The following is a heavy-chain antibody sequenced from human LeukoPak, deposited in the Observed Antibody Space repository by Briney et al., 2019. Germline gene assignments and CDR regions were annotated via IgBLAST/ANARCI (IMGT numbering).Heavy chain of an antibody. CDR1: GGSISSSSYY. D-gene: IGHD1-26*01. J-gene: IGHJ4*02. CDR2: IYYSGST. CDR3: ARDPGRVVGATHY. V-gene: IGHV4-39*07. Sequence: PSETLSLTCTVSGGSISSSSYYWGWIRQPPGKGLEWIGSIYYSGSTYYNPSLKSRVTISVDTSKNQFSLKLSSVTAADTAVYYCARDPGRVVGATHYWGQGTLVTVSS.